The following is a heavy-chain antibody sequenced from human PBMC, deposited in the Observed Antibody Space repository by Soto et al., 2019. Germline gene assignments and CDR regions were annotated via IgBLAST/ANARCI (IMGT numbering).Heavy chain of an antibody. D-gene: IGHD3-3*01. CDR3: ARGVPNYDFWSGYYYDYYYYYMDV. V-gene: IGHV4-4*02. J-gene: IGHJ6*03. CDR2: IYHSGST. Sequence: PSETLSLTCAVSSGSISTSNWWRRLRQPPGKGLEWIGEIYHSGSTNYNPSLKSRVTISVDKSKNQFSLKLSSVTAADTAVYYCARGVPNYDFWSGYYYDYYYYYMDVWGKGTTVT. CDR1: SGSISTSNW.